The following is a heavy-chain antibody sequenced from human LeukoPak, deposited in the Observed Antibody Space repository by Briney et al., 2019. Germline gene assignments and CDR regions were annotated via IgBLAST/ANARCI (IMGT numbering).Heavy chain of an antibody. CDR1: GYTSSNYG. CDR2: ISGYNGNT. J-gene: IGHJ4*02. CDR3: ARTCSGSSCYVIY. V-gene: IGHV1-18*01. D-gene: IGHD2-2*01. Sequence: ASVTVSCKASGYTSSNYGITWVRQAPGQGLEWMGWISGYNGNTNYAQKFQGRVTMTTETSTSTAYMELRSLRSDDTAVYYCARTCSGSSCYVIYWGQGTLLTVSS.